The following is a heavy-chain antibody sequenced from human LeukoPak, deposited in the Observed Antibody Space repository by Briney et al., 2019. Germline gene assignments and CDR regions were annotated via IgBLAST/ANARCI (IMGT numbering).Heavy chain of an antibody. V-gene: IGHV3-20*04. J-gene: IGHJ3*02. CDR1: GFTFDDYG. CDR3: AKDSLYDFVWGSYRPAAFDI. Sequence: GGSLRLSCAASGFTFDDYGMSWVRQAPGKGLEGVSGINWNGGSTDYADSVKGRFTIPRDNAKNSLYLQMNSLRAEDTAVYYCAKDSLYDFVWGSYRPAAFDIWGQGTMVTVSS. D-gene: IGHD3-16*02. CDR2: INWNGGST.